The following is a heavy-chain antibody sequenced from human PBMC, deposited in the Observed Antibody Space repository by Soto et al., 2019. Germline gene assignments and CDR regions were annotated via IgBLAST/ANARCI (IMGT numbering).Heavy chain of an antibody. Sequence: GESLKISCRTSGYRFTSYWIAWVRQMPGKGLEWMGIIFPSDSDTRYSPSFQGQVTISADRSTSTVFLQWASLKASDTAVYFCARKDKSGYFNWFDPWGQGTLVTVSP. CDR1: GYRFTSYW. CDR2: IFPSDSDT. CDR3: ARKDKSGYFNWFDP. D-gene: IGHD3-22*01. V-gene: IGHV5-51*01. J-gene: IGHJ5*02.